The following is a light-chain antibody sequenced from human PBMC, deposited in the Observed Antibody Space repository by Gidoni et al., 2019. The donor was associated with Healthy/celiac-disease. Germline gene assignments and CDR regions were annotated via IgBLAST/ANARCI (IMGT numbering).Light chain of an antibody. Sequence: EIVMTQSPATLSVSPGERATLSCRASQSVSSNLAWYQQKPGQAPRLLIYGASTRATGIPARFSVSGSGTEFTLTICSLQSEDFAVYYFQQYNNWPLTFGGGTKVEI. CDR1: QSVSSN. CDR2: GAS. V-gene: IGKV3-15*01. J-gene: IGKJ4*01. CDR3: QQYNNWPLT.